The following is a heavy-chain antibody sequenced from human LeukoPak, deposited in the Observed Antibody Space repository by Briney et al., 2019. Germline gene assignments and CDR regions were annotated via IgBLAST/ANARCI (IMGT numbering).Heavy chain of an antibody. Sequence: SETLSLTCTVSGGSISSYYWSWIRQPPGKGLEWIGYIYYSGTTNYNPSLKSRVTISVDTSKNQFSLKLSSVTAADTAVYYCARHKYSSGWKPLDYWGQGTLVTVPS. V-gene: IGHV4-59*08. CDR1: GGSISSYY. CDR2: IYYSGTT. J-gene: IGHJ4*02. CDR3: ARHKYSSGWKPLDY. D-gene: IGHD6-19*01.